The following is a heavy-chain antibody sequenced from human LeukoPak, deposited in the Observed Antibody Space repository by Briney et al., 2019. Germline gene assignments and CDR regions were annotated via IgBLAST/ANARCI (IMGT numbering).Heavy chain of an antibody. Sequence: SETLSLTCAVYGGSFSGYYWSWIRQPPGKGLEWIGEINHSGSTNYNPSLKSRVTISVDTSKNQFSLKLSSVTAADTAVYYCARGAWQLVGYYDMDVWGKGTTVTVSS. V-gene: IGHV4-34*01. D-gene: IGHD6-6*01. J-gene: IGHJ6*03. CDR3: ARGAWQLVGYYDMDV. CDR1: GGSFSGYY. CDR2: INHSGST.